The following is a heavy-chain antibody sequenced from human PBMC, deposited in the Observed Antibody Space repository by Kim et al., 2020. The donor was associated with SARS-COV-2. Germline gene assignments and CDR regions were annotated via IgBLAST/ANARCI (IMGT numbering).Heavy chain of an antibody. D-gene: IGHD3-10*01. Sequence: GGSLRLSCAASGFIFSDDYMDWVRQAPGKGLEWVGRIRNKANSYTTEYAASVRGRFIISRADSKNSLYLQMNSLKTEDTAVYYCARPTGSGSYYTDFDYWGQGTLVTVSS. J-gene: IGHJ4*02. V-gene: IGHV3-72*01. CDR2: IRNKANSYTT. CDR3: ARPTGSGSYYTDFDY. CDR1: GFIFSDDY.